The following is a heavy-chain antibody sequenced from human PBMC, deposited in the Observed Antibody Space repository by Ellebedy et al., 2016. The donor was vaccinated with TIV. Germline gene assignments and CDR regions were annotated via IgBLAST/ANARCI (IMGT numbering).Heavy chain of an antibody. V-gene: IGHV3-7*01. Sequence: GGSLRLXXEASGFTFSFSRMGWVPQAPGKGLGWVANIKQDGSEKHYADSVKGRFTISRDNAKNSLYLQMNRLGAEDTAVYFCARGRYYCSSTSCYAPSWFDPWGQGTLVTVSS. J-gene: IGHJ5*02. D-gene: IGHD2-2*01. CDR3: ARGRYYCSSTSCYAPSWFDP. CDR1: GFTFSFSR. CDR2: IKQDGSEK.